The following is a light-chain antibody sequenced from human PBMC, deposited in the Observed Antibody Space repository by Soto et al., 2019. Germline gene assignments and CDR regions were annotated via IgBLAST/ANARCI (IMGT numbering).Light chain of an antibody. CDR2: DVN. J-gene: IGLJ2*01. CDR3: SSYTSSNTHVV. CDR1: SSDVGDYNY. Sequence: QSALTQPASVSGSPGQSITISCTGTSSDVGDYNYVSWYQQHPGKAPKLMIYDVNNRPSGVSNRFSGSKSGNTAPLTISGLQAEDEADYHCSSYTSSNTHVVFGGGTKLTVL. V-gene: IGLV2-14*01.